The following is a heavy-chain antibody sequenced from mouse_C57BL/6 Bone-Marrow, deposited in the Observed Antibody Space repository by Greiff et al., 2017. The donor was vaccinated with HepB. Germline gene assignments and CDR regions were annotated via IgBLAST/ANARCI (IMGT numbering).Heavy chain of an antibody. CDR2: IRSKSNNYAT. J-gene: IGHJ4*01. CDR1: GFSFNTYA. CDR3: VRTYYYGSSYAMDY. D-gene: IGHD1-1*01. Sequence: EVQLVESGGGLVQPKGSLKLSCAASGFSFNTYAMNWVRQAPGKGLEWVARIRSKSNNYATYYADSVKDRFTISRDDSESMLYLQMNNLKTEDTAMYYCVRTYYYGSSYAMDYWGQGTSVTVSS. V-gene: IGHV10-1*01.